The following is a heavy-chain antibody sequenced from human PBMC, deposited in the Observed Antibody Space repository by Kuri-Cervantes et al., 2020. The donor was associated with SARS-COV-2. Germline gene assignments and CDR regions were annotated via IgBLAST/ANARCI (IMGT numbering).Heavy chain of an antibody. J-gene: IGHJ6*02. D-gene: IGHD3-10*01. CDR2: INPNSGVT. CDR3: ARGMVRGVIQYYYYGMDV. CDR1: GYTFSGGYY. Sequence: ASVKVSCKASGYTFSGGYYMYWVRQAPGQGLEWMGWINPNSGVTNYAQKFQGWVTMTRDTSISTAYMELSRLRSDDTAVYYCARGMVRGVIQYYYYGMDVWGQGTTVTVSS. V-gene: IGHV1-2*04.